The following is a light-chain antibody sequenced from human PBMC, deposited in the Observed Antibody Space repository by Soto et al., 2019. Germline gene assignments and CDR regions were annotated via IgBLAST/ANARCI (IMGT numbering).Light chain of an antibody. CDR2: GAS. CDR1: QSVSSGY. J-gene: IGKJ4*01. CDR3: QQYGSSPPFT. V-gene: IGKV3-20*01. Sequence: EIVLTQSPGTLSLSPGERATLSCRASQSVSSGYLAWYQQKPGQAPRILIYGASSRATGIPDRFSGSGSGTDFTLTISRLEPEDFAVYYCQQYGSSPPFTFVGGTKVEIK.